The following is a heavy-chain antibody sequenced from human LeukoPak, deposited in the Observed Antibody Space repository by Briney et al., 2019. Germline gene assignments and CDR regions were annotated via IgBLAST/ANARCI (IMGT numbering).Heavy chain of an antibody. D-gene: IGHD3-9*01. J-gene: IGHJ4*02. V-gene: IGHV4-59*01. CDR3: ARAILDYDILTGYYSRYFDY. CDR1: GGSISSYY. CDR2: IYYSGST. Sequence: SETLSLTCTVSGGSISSYYWSWIRQPPGKGLEWIGYIYYSGSTNYNPSLKSRVTISVDTSKNQFSLKLSSVTAADTAVYYCARAILDYDILTGYYSRYFDYWGQGTLVTVSS.